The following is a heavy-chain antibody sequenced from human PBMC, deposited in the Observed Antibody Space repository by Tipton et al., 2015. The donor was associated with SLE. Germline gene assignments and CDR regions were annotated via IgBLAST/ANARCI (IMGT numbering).Heavy chain of an antibody. D-gene: IGHD3-22*01. V-gene: IGHV4-34*01. J-gene: IGHJ4*02. CDR2: INHSGST. Sequence: LRLSCAVYGGSFSDYSWSWIRQPPGKGLEWIGEINHSGSTNYNPSLKSRVTISIDSSKNQFSLKLSSVTAADTAVYHCARFIRPTSESSGYPADWGQGTLVTVSS. CDR1: GGSFSDYS. CDR3: ARFIRPTSESSGYPAD.